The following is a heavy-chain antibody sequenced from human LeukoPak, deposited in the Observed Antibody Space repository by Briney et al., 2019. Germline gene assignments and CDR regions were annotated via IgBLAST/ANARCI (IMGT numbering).Heavy chain of an antibody. CDR2: MNPNSGNT. V-gene: IGHV1-8*03. CDR1: GYTFTSYD. CDR3: ARADLSHYDFWSGYYPLYWFDY. J-gene: IGHJ4*02. Sequence: ASVKVSCKASGYTFTSYDINWVRQATGQGLEWMGWMNPNSGNTGYAQKFQGRITITRNTSISTAYMELSSLRSEDTAVYYCARADLSHYDFWSGYYPLYWFDYWGQGTLVTVSS. D-gene: IGHD3-3*01.